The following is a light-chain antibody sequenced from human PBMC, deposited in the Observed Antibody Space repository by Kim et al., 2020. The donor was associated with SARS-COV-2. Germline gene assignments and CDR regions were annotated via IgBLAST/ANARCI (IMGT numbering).Light chain of an antibody. CDR3: SSYTDSSSLV. J-gene: IGLJ2*01. Sequence: YEPWYEQESARESNIMTCAGTKRDIGVSDRFSGSKSGNTASLTISGLQAEDEADYYCSSYTDSSSLVFGGGTQLTVL. CDR1: Y. CDR2: AGT. V-gene: IGLV2-14*04.